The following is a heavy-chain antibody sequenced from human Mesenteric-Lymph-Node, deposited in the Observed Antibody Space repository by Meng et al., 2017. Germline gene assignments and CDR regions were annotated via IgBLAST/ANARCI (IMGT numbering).Heavy chain of an antibody. Sequence: LSLTCAASGFTFSSYEMNWVRQAPGKGLEWVSYISSSGSTIYYADSVKGRFTISRDNAKNSLYLQMNSLRAEDTAVYYCARFLSVNWNSPLYYYYYGMDVWGQGTTVTVSS. CDR3: ARFLSVNWNSPLYYYYYGMDV. CDR1: GFTFSSYE. V-gene: IGHV3-48*03. CDR2: ISSSGSTI. J-gene: IGHJ6*02. D-gene: IGHD1-7*01.